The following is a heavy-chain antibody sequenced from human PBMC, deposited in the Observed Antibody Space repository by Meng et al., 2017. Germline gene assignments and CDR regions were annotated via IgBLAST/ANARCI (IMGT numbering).Heavy chain of an antibody. CDR3: TRDGYSDCSRTSCFDS. D-gene: IGHD2-2*01. CDR2: IDTKTGNP. V-gene: IGHV7-4-1*02. Sequence: QVPAVQSECELRKPGAAVEVSCKASGYTLTIYAINWLRQAPGKGLQWMGWIDTKTGNPTYVPGFTGRLVFSLDPSVSTAYLQISGLKADDTAVYYCTRDGYSDCSRTSCFDSWGQGTLVTVSS. J-gene: IGHJ4*02. CDR1: GYTLTIYA.